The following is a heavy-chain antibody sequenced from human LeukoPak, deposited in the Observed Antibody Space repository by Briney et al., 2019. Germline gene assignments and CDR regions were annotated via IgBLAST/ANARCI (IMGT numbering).Heavy chain of an antibody. CDR3: AKDDAYSVSHLDH. CDR2: IWYDGTNE. D-gene: IGHD5/OR15-5a*01. J-gene: IGHJ4*02. Sequence: GGSLRLSCEASGFTFSRYGMHWVRQAPGKGLEWVAIIWYDGTNENYADSVKGRLIISRDNSKNMVYLQMNSLRVEDTAVYYCAKDDAYSVSHLDHWGLGTLVTVS. V-gene: IGHV3-33*06. CDR1: GFTFSRYG.